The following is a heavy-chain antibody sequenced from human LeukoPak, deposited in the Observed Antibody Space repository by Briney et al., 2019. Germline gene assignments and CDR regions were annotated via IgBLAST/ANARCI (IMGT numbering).Heavy chain of an antibody. CDR2: ISYDGSNK. CDR3: AKGDYDILTGYYDY. V-gene: IGHV3-30*18. J-gene: IGHJ4*02. Sequence: PGRSLRLSCAASGFTFSSYGMHWVRQAPGKRLEREAVISYDGSNKYYADSVKGRFTISRDNSKNTLYLQMNSLRAEDTAVYYCAKGDYDILTGYYDYWGQGTLVTVSS. D-gene: IGHD3-9*01. CDR1: GFTFSSYG.